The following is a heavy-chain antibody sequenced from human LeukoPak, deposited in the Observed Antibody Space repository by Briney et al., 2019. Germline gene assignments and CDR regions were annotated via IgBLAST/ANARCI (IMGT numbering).Heavy chain of an antibody. D-gene: IGHD6-13*01. J-gene: IGHJ4*02. Sequence: GGSLRLSCEASGFTFTNYWMHWFGQAPGRGLVWVSRLPPDELGIIYADSVKGRFTISRDNSKNTLYLQMNSLRAEDTAVYYCAKKSQAAAGPSYFDYWGQGTLVTVSS. CDR2: LPPDELGI. CDR3: AKKSQAAAGPSYFDY. V-gene: IGHV3-74*01. CDR1: GFTFTNYW.